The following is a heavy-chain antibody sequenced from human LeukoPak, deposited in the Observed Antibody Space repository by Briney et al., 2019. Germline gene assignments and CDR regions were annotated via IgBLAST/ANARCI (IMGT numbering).Heavy chain of an antibody. D-gene: IGHD2-15*01. J-gene: IGHJ6*02. V-gene: IGHV3-30*15. CDR1: GFTLSSYA. CDR2: ISYDGTNE. CDR3: ARDSLVVAATGSYMDV. Sequence: GGSLRLSCAASGFTLSSYAMHWVRQAPGKGLEWVAIISYDGTNEYYADSVKGRFTISRDNSKNTLFLQVSSLKAEDTAVYYCARDSLVVAATGSYMDVWGQGTLVTVSS.